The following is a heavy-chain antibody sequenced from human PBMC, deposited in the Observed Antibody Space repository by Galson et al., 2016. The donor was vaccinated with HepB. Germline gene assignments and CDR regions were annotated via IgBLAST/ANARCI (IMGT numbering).Heavy chain of an antibody. J-gene: IGHJ4*02. Sequence: SETLSLTCSVSGNSISATTHYWGWIRQPPGGGLEWIASVYHSGTTYYNPAVESRLTISVDTSKNQFFLQLTSVTAADMAVYYCAALPGGNCDYEYWGQGILVTVSS. V-gene: IGHV4-39*01. CDR3: AALPGGNCDYEY. CDR2: VYHSGTT. CDR1: GNSISATTHY. D-gene: IGHD1-7*01.